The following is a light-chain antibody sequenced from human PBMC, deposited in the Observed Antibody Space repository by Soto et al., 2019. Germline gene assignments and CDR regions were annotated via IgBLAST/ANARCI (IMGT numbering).Light chain of an antibody. Sequence: DIQMTQSPSSLSASVGDRVTITCRASQSISSYLIWYQQKPGKAPNLLIYAASSLQSGVTSRFSGSGSGTDFTLTISSLQPEDFETYYCQQSYNAPITFGQGTRLEIK. CDR1: QSISSY. V-gene: IGKV1-39*01. CDR2: AAS. J-gene: IGKJ5*01. CDR3: QQSYNAPIT.